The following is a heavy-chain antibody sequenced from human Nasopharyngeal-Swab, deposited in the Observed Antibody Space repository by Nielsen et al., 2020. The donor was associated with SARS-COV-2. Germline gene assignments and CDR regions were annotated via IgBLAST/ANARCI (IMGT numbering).Heavy chain of an antibody. Sequence: VRQMPGKGLGWMGRIDPSDSYTNYSPSLQGHVTISADKSISTAYLQWSSLKASDTAMYYCARRGGTAGSDAFDIWGQGTMVTVSS. CDR2: IDPSDSYT. J-gene: IGHJ3*02. D-gene: IGHD6-13*01. CDR3: ARRGGTAGSDAFDI. V-gene: IGHV5-10-1*01.